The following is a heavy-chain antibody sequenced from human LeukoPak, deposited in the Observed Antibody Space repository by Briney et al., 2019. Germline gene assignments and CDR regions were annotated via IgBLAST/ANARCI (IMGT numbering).Heavy chain of an antibody. V-gene: IGHV4-34*01. Sequence: SETLSLTCAVYGGSFSGYYWSWLRQPPGKGLEWIGEINHSGRTNYNPSLKSRVTISVDTSKKQFSLKRSSVTAAATAVYYCATDQRDGYTKRAYYYYYMDVWGKGTTVTVSS. CDR1: GGSFSGYY. CDR3: ATDQRDGYTKRAYYYYYMDV. CDR2: INHSGRT. J-gene: IGHJ6*03. D-gene: IGHD5-24*01.